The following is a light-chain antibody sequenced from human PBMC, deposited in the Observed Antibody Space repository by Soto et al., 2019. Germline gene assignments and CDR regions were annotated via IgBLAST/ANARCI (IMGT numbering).Light chain of an antibody. CDR3: HQRSNWPIT. CDR1: QNIISN. V-gene: IGKV3-11*01. Sequence: EIVMTQSPATLSVSPGERATLSYRASQNIISNLAWYQQKPGQSPRLLIYGASSRATGIPDRFSGSGSGTDFTLTISSLEPEDFAVYYCHQRSNWPITFGQGTRLEIK. CDR2: GAS. J-gene: IGKJ5*01.